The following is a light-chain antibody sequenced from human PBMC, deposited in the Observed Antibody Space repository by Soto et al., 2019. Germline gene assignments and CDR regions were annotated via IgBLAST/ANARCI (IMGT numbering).Light chain of an antibody. CDR2: LNSDGSH. J-gene: IGLJ3*02. CDR1: SGHSSYA. CDR3: QTWGTGMV. Sequence: QPVLTQSPSASASLGASVKLTCTLSSGHSSYAIAWHQQQPEKGPRYLMKLNSDGSHSKGDGIPDRFSGSSSGAERYLNISSLQSEDEADYYCQTWGTGMVFGGGTKLTVL. V-gene: IGLV4-69*02.